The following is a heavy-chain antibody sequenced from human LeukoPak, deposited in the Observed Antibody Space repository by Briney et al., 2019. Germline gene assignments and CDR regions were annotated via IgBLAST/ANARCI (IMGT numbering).Heavy chain of an antibody. V-gene: IGHV4-59*01. D-gene: IGHD6-13*01. CDR3: ARGSGSSPDFDY. CDR1: GGSISTYY. J-gene: IGHJ4*02. Sequence: SETLSLTCTVSGGSISTYYWTWIRQPPGKRLERIGYIHHSGSTNHNPSLKSRVTMSIDTSDNHFSLKLSSVTAADTAVYYCARGSGSSPDFDYWGRGTLVTVSS. CDR2: IHHSGST.